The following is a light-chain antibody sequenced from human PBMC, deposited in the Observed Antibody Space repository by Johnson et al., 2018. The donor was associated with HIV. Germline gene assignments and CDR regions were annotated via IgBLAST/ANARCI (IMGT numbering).Light chain of an antibody. Sequence: QPVLTQPPSVSAAPGQKVTISCSGSNSNIGNNYVSWYQQLPGTAPKLLIYGNDKRPSGIPDRFSGSKSATSATLAITGLHTGDEADYYCGAWDSSLSASYVFGTVTKVTVL. CDR2: GND. V-gene: IGLV1-51*01. J-gene: IGLJ1*01. CDR1: NSNIGNNY. CDR3: GAWDSSLSASYV.